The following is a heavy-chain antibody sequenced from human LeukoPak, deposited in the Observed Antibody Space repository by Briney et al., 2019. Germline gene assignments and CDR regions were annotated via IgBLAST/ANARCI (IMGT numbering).Heavy chain of an antibody. V-gene: IGHV1-2*06. CDR2: INPNSGGT. CDR1: GYTFTGYY. CDR3: ARVQTTVTPLDAFDI. J-gene: IGHJ3*02. D-gene: IGHD4-17*01. Sequence: ASVKVSCKASGYTFTGYYMHWVRQAPGQGLEWMGRINPNSGGTNYAQKFQGRVTMTRDTSISTAYMELSSLRSEDTAVYYCARVQTTVTPLDAFDIWGQGTMVTVSS.